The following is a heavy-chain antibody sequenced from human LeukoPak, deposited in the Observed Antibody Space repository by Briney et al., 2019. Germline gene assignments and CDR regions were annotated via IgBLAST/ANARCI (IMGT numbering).Heavy chain of an antibody. CDR3: ARDVYDFWSGPRY. D-gene: IGHD3-3*01. J-gene: IGHJ4*02. CDR2: ISYDGSNK. V-gene: IGHV3-30-3*01. CDR1: GFTFSSYA. Sequence: GGSLRLSCAAFGFTFSSYAMHWVRQAPGKGLEWVAGISYDGSNKYYADSVKGRFTVSRDNSKNTLYLQMNSLRAEDTALYYCARDVYDFWSGPRYWGQGTLVTVSS.